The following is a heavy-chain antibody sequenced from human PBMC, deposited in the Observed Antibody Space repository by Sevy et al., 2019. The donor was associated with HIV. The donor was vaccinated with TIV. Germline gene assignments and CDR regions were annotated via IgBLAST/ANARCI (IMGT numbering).Heavy chain of an antibody. D-gene: IGHD3-22*01. J-gene: IGHJ4*02. Sequence: RGSLRLSCAASGFTFSSYAMSWVRQAPGKGLEWVSAISGSGGSTYYADSVKGRFTISRDNSKNTLYLQMNSLRAEDTAVYYCAKGDYDYYDSSGTPLYYFDYWGQGTLVTVSS. V-gene: IGHV3-23*01. CDR1: GFTFSSYA. CDR2: ISGSGGST. CDR3: AKGDYDYYDSSGTPLYYFDY.